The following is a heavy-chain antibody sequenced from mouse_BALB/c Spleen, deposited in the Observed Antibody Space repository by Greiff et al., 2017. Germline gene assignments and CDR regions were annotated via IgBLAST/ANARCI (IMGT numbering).Heavy chain of an antibody. Sequence: EVKLVESGGGLVQPGGSRKLSCAASGFTFSSFGMHWVRPAPEKGLEWVAYISSGSSTIYYADTVKGRFTISRDNPKNTLFLQMTSLRSEDTAMYYCARSDYYGTPLDYWGQGTTLTVSS. CDR2: ISSGSSTI. CDR1: GFTFSSFG. CDR3: ARSDYYGTPLDY. D-gene: IGHD1-1*01. V-gene: IGHV5-17*02. J-gene: IGHJ2*01.